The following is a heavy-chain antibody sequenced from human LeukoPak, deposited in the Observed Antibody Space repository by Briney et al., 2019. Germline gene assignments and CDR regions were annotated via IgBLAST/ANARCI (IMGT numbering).Heavy chain of an antibody. CDR3: AGAIFGVVTSYYYYYYYMDV. CDR2: IIPIFGTA. D-gene: IGHD3-3*01. J-gene: IGHJ6*03. V-gene: IGHV1-69*05. CDR1: GGTFSSYA. Sequence: SVKVSCKASGGTFSSYAISWVRQAPGQGLEWMGGIIPIFGTANYAQKFQGRVTITTDESTSTAYMELSSLRSEDTAVYYCAGAIFGVVTSYYYYYYYMDVWGRGTTVTVSS.